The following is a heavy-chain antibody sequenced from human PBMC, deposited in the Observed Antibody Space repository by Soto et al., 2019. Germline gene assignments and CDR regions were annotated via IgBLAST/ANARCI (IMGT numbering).Heavy chain of an antibody. CDR2: IYYSGST. CDR1: GGSISSGGYY. Sequence: PSETLSLTCTVSGGSISSGGYYWSWIRQHPGKGLEWIGYIYYSGSTYYSPSLKSRVTISVDTSKNQFSLKLSSVTAADTAVYYCARDRIIGLGDYPRDYYYGMDVWGQGTTVTVSS. J-gene: IGHJ6*02. CDR3: ARDRIIGLGDYPRDYYYGMDV. D-gene: IGHD4-17*01. V-gene: IGHV4-31*03.